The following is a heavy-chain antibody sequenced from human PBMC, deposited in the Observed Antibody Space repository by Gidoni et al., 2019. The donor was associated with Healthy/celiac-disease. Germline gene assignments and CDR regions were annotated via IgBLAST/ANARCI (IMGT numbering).Heavy chain of an antibody. CDR2: ISYDGSNK. D-gene: IGHD7-27*01. Sequence: AASGFTFSSYGMHWVRQAPGKGLEWVAVISYDGSNKYYADSVKGRFTISRDNSKNTLYLQMNSLRAEDTAVYYCAKVRLTGDLYYYYGMDVWGQGTTVTVSS. J-gene: IGHJ6*02. CDR1: GFTFSSYG. CDR3: AKVRLTGDLYYYYGMDV. V-gene: IGHV3-30*18.